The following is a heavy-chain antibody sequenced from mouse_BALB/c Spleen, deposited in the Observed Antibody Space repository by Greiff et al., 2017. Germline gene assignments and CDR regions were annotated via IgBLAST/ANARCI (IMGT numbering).Heavy chain of an antibody. CDR1: GYSITSDYA. CDR2: ISYSGST. J-gene: IGHJ4*01. D-gene: IGHD1-1*01. CDR3: ARCGYGSSCAMDY. Sequence: EVKLQESGPGLVKPSQSLSLTCTVTGYSITSDYAWNWIRQFPGNKLEWMGYISYSGSTSYNPSLKSRISITRDTSKNQFFLQLNSVTTEDTATYYCARCGYGSSCAMDYWGQGTSVTVSS. V-gene: IGHV3-2*02.